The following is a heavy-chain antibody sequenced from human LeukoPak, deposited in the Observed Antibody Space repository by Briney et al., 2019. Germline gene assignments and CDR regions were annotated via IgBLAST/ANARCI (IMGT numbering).Heavy chain of an antibody. D-gene: IGHD3-10*01. CDR2: IYSRGTT. J-gene: IGHJ4*02. Sequence: GSLRLSCAASGFALSDTYMTWVRQAPGKGLEWISTIYSRGTTYYADSVKGRFTISRDTSTNTIYLQMIRLRTEDTALYYCAREPWFGATKLIDYWGQGTLVTVSS. CDR3: AREPWFGATKLIDY. CDR1: GFALSDTY. V-gene: IGHV3-53*01.